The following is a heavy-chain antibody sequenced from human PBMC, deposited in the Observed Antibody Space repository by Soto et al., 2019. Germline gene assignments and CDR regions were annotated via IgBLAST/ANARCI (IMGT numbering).Heavy chain of an antibody. D-gene: IGHD3-22*01. Sequence: QVQLVQSGAEEKKPGASVKVSCKASGYTFTSYAMHWVRQAPGQRLEWMGWINAGNGNTKYSQKFQGRVTITRDTSASTAYMELSSLRSEDTAVYYCAREGRYYDSSGYFRYWYFDLWGRGTLVTVSS. CDR3: AREGRYYDSSGYFRYWYFDL. CDR1: GYTFTSYA. CDR2: INAGNGNT. V-gene: IGHV1-3*05. J-gene: IGHJ2*01.